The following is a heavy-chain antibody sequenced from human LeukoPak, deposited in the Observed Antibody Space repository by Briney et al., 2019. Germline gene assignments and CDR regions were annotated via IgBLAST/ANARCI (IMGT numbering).Heavy chain of an antibody. Sequence: SETLSLTCTVSGGSISSGSYYWSWIRQPAGKGLEWIGRIYTSGSTNYNPSLKSRVTISVDTSKKQYSLKLSSVTAADTAVYYCAREGRLVRAFDYWGQGTLVTVSP. V-gene: IGHV4-61*02. CDR2: IYTSGST. D-gene: IGHD6-19*01. CDR1: GGSISSGSYY. CDR3: AREGRLVRAFDY. J-gene: IGHJ4*02.